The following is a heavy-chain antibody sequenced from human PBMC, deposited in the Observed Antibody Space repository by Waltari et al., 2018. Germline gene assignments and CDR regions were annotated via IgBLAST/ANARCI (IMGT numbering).Heavy chain of an antibody. J-gene: IGHJ3*01. CDR1: GFTFSSYA. CDR3: AKALITVTVLGAVDV. V-gene: IGHV3-23*01. D-gene: IGHD4-17*01. CDR2: ISSSGVST. Sequence: EVQLLESGGSLVQPGGSLRLSCAASGFTFSSYAMSWVRQAPGKGLERVSGISSSGVSTYDADSVKGRFTISRDTSKNTLFLQMNSLRAEDTAIYYCAKALITVTVLGAVDVWGQGTMVTVSS.